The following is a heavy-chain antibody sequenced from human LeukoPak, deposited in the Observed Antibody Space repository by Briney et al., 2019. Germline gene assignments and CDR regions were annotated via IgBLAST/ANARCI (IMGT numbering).Heavy chain of an antibody. D-gene: IGHD3-9*01. V-gene: IGHV1-18*01. J-gene: IGHJ4*02. CDR1: GYTFTSYG. CDR3: ARDNGPGYDILTGYYRGFDY. Sequence: ASVKVFCKASGYTFTSYGISWVRQAPGQGLEWMGWVSAYNGNTNYAQKLQGRVTMTTDTSTSTAYMELRSLRSDDTAVYYCARDNGPGYDILTGYYRGFDYWGQGTLVTVSS. CDR2: VSAYNGNT.